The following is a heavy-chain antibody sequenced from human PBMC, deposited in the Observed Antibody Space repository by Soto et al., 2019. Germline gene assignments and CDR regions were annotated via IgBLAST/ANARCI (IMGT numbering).Heavy chain of an antibody. D-gene: IGHD3-16*01. V-gene: IGHV3-7*03. Sequence: EVQLVESGGGLVQPGGSLRLSCAASGFIFGSYWMSWARQAPGKGLEWVAVIKQDGSETYYVDSVKGRFTISRDNAKKSLYLQMNSLRGEDTAVYYCVRDWGQFIGAWGQGILVTVSS. J-gene: IGHJ5*02. CDR2: IKQDGSET. CDR3: VRDWGQFIGA. CDR1: GFIFGSYW.